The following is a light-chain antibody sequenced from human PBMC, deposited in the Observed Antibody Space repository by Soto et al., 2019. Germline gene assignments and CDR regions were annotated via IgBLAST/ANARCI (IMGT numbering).Light chain of an antibody. J-gene: IGKJ2*01. CDR1: QSVTNW. V-gene: IGKV1-5*01. CDR3: QQYTTYPYT. Sequence: IQMTQSPSTLSASVGDRVTITCRASQSVTNWLAWYQQKPGTAPNLLIYDASRLQSGIPSRFSGSGSGTEFTLTISSLQPDDFATYYCQQYTTYPYTFGQGTKLEIK. CDR2: DAS.